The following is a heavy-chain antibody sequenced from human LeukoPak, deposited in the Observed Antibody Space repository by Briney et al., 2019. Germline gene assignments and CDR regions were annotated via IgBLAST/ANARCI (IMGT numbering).Heavy chain of an antibody. Sequence: GGSLRLSCAASGFTSSNYAMTWVRQAPGKGLEWVSVITGSGGSTYYADSVKGRFTISRDNSKNTLYLQMNSLRAEDTAVYYCAREALLIGVGAFDIWGQGTMVTVSS. CDR1: GFTSSNYA. CDR2: ITGSGGST. D-gene: IGHD2-2*01. CDR3: AREALLIGVGAFDI. J-gene: IGHJ3*02. V-gene: IGHV3-23*01.